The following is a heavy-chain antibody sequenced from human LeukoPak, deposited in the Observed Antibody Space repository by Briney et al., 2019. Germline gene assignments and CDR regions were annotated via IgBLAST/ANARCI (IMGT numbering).Heavy chain of an antibody. V-gene: IGHV3-23*01. CDR2: ISGGGEDT. CDR3: ARTIAQYTNTWLYYYYGSDV. D-gene: IGHD6-13*01. CDR1: GFSFRSFA. Sequence: GGSLRLSCTASGFSFRSFAMSWVRQAPGQGLEWVSSISGGGEDTYYADSVKGRFTISRDNSETTLYLQMNSLGADDTALYYCARTIAQYTNTWLYYYYGSDVWGQGTTVTVSS. J-gene: IGHJ6*02.